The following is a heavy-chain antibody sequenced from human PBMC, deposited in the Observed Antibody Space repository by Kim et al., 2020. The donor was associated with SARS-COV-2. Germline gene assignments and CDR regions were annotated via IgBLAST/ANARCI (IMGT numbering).Heavy chain of an antibody. Sequence: SETLSLTCTVSGGSVSSGSYYWSWIRQPPGKGLEWIGYIYYSGSTNYNPSLKSRVTISVDTSKNQFSLKLSSVTAADTAVYYCARARQWLVDWFDAWGQGTLVTVSS. D-gene: IGHD6-19*01. CDR1: GGSVSSGSYY. CDR2: IYYSGST. V-gene: IGHV4-61*01. J-gene: IGHJ5*02. CDR3: ARARQWLVDWFDA.